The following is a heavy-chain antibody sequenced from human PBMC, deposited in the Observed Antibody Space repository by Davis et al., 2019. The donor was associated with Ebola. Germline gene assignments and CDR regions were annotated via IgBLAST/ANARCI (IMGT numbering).Heavy chain of an antibody. D-gene: IGHD5-24*01. J-gene: IGHJ2*01. V-gene: IGHV3-7*01. CDR3: ARAQRWLQLGWYFDL. Sequence: GESLKISCAASGFTFSSYWMSWVRQAPGKGLEWVANIKQDGSEKYYVDSVKGRFTISRDNAKNSLYLQMNSLRAEDTAVYYCARAQRWLQLGWYFDLWGRGTLVTVSS. CDR2: IKQDGSEK. CDR1: GFTFSSYW.